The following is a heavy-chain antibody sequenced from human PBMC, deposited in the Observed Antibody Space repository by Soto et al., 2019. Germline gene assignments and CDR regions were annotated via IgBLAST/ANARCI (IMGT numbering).Heavy chain of an antibody. Sequence: PGGSLRLSCAASGFTFSSYAMSWVRQAPGKGLEWVSAISGSGGSTYYADSVKGRFTISRDNSKNTLYLQMNSLRAEDTAVYYCAKDSRKIVVVTAANWFDPWGQGTLVTVSS. CDR3: AKDSRKIVVVTAANWFDP. J-gene: IGHJ5*02. CDR1: GFTFSSYA. V-gene: IGHV3-23*01. CDR2: ISGSGGST. D-gene: IGHD2-21*02.